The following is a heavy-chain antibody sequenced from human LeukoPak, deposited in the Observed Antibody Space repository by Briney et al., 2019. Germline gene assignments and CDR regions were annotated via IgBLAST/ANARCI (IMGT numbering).Heavy chain of an antibody. CDR3: ARVYGSGSYALHY. Sequence: ASVKVSCKASGYTFTDYYIHWVRQAPGQGFEWMGWMNPNSGATDYAQKFQGRVTMTRDTSINTAYMELSRLRSDDTALYYCARVYGSGSYALHYWGQGTLVTVSS. D-gene: IGHD3-10*01. J-gene: IGHJ4*02. CDR1: GYTFTDYY. V-gene: IGHV1-2*02. CDR2: MNPNSGAT.